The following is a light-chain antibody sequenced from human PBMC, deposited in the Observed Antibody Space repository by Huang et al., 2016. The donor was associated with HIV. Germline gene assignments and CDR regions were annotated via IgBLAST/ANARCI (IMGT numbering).Light chain of an antibody. CDR3: QQRGNWPPVT. CDR1: QSVTNY. V-gene: IGKV3-11*01. CDR2: DAS. J-gene: IGKJ4*01. Sequence: EVVLTQSPATLSLSPGERATLSCRASQSVTNYLAWYQQKPGQPPRLLIYDASNRATGVPARFSGSGSGTDFTLTISSLEPEDFAVYYCQQRGNWPPVTFGGGTKVEIK.